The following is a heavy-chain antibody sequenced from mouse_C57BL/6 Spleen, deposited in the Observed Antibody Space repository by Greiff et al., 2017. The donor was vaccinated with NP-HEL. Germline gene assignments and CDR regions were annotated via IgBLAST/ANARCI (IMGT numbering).Heavy chain of an antibody. J-gene: IGHJ4*01. Sequence: QVHVKQSGPELVKPGASVKISCKASGYTFTDYYINWVKQRPGQGLEWIGWIFPGSGSTYYNEKFKGKATLTVDKSSSTAYMLLSSLTSEDSAVYFCARSTVRYGSSYAMDYWGQGTSVTVSS. D-gene: IGHD1-1*01. CDR3: ARSTVRYGSSYAMDY. CDR1: GYTFTDYY. V-gene: IGHV1-75*01. CDR2: IFPGSGST.